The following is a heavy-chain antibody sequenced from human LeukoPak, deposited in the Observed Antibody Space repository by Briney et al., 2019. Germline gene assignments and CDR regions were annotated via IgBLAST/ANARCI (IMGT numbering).Heavy chain of an antibody. CDR2: IIPIFGTT. CDR3: ARDLARSAFDI. Sequence: ASVKVSCKASGGTFSSYAISWVRQAPGQGLEWMGGIIPIFGTTNYAQKFQGRVTITADKSTSTAYMELSSLRSEDTAVYYCARDLARSAFDIWGQGTMVTVSS. CDR1: GGTFSSYA. D-gene: IGHD3-3*02. V-gene: IGHV1-69*06. J-gene: IGHJ3*02.